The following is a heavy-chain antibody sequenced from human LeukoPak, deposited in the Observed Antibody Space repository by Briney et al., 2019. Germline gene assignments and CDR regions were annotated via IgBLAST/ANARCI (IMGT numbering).Heavy chain of an antibody. D-gene: IGHD2-2*01. CDR1: GGSFSGYY. Sequence: SETLSLTCAVYGGSFSGYYWSWIRQPPGKGLEWIGEINHSGSTNYNPSLKSRVTISVDTSKNQFSLKLSSVTAADTAVYYCARGSIVVVPAAFYPWGQGTLVTVSS. CDR3: ARGSIVVVPAAFYP. V-gene: IGHV4-34*01. J-gene: IGHJ5*02. CDR2: INHSGST.